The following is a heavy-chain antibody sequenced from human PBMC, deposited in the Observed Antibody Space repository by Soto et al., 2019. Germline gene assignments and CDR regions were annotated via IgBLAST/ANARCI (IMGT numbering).Heavy chain of an antibody. Sequence: QVQLVQSGAEVKQSGASVKLSCKASGYTFTNHYIHWVRQAPGQRLEWMGCINAANGNTPYSQKFQGSITITMDTSASTAYMELSSLKSEDTAVYYCARELQFLEKGFDYWGQGTLVTVSS. CDR3: ARELQFLEKGFDY. CDR2: INAANGNT. J-gene: IGHJ4*02. V-gene: IGHV1-3*01. D-gene: IGHD3-3*01. CDR1: GYTFTNHY.